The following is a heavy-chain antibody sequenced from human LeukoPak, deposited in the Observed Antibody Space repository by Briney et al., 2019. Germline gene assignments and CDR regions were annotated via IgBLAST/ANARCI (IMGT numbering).Heavy chain of an antibody. V-gene: IGHV3-23*01. CDR3: AKWSLFGSYFDY. D-gene: IGHD3-10*02. CDR1: GFTFSSYA. CDR2: ISGSGGST. J-gene: IGHJ4*02. Sequence: GGSLRLSCAASGFTFSSYAMSWVRQAPGKGLEWVSAISGSGGSTYYADSVKGRFTISRDNSKDTLYLQMNSLRAEDTAVYYCAKWSLFGSYFDYWGQGTLVTVSS.